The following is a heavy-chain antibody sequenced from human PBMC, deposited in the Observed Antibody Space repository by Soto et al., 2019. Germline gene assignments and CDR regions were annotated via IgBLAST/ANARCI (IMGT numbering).Heavy chain of an antibody. J-gene: IGHJ4*02. D-gene: IGHD2-2*03. Sequence: SENLSLTCTVSGGSISSYYWSWIRQPPGKGLEWIGYIYYSGSTNYNPSLKSRVTISVDTSKNQFSLKLSSVTAADTAVYYCARHGYCSSTSCYFNLGYFDYWGQGTLVTVSS. CDR2: IYYSGST. V-gene: IGHV4-59*08. CDR1: GGSISSYY. CDR3: ARHGYCSSTSCYFNLGYFDY.